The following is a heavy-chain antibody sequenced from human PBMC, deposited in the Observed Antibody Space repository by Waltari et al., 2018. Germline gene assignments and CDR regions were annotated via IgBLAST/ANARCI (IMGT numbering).Heavy chain of an antibody. CDR1: GYTFTSYD. V-gene: IGHV1-8*03. D-gene: IGHD3-3*01. CDR2: MNPNSGNT. J-gene: IGHJ4*02. CDR3: ARVRPWSAQPPRRSAGYYFDY. Sequence: QVQLVQSGAEVKKPGASVKVSCKASGYTFTSYDINWVRQATGQGLEWMGWMNPNSGNTGYARNFQGRVTITRNTSISTAYMELSSLRSEDTAVYYCARVRPWSAQPPRRSAGYYFDYWGQGTLVTVSS.